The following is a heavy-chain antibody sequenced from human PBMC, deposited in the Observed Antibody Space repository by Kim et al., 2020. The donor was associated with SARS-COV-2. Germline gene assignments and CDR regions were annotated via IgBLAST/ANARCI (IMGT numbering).Heavy chain of an antibody. V-gene: IGHV3-23*01. CDR1: GFTFSSYA. CDR2: ISGSGGST. D-gene: IGHD3-3*01. Sequence: GGSLRLSCAASGFTFSSYAMSWVRQAPGKGLEWVSAISGSGGSTYYADSVKGRFTISRDNSKNTLYLQMNSLRAEDTAVYYCAKDLKWSYSYDFFLGGTTDWYFDLWGRGTLVTVSS. CDR3: AKDLKWSYSYDFFLGGTTDWYFDL. J-gene: IGHJ2*01.